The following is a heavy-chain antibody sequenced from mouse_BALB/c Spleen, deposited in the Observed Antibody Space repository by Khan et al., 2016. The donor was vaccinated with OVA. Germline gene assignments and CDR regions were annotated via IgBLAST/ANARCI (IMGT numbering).Heavy chain of an antibody. Sequence: VPLKESGPGLAQPSESLSITCTVSGFSLTDYGVHWVRQSPGKGLEWLGMIWSGGITDYNAAFISRLSISKDNSESQVFFKMNSLQANDTAIYYCARNYDYDEGLAYWGQGTLVTVSA. CDR3: ARNYDYDEGLAY. D-gene: IGHD2-4*01. V-gene: IGHV2-2*02. CDR1: GFSLTDYG. CDR2: IWSGGIT. J-gene: IGHJ3*01.